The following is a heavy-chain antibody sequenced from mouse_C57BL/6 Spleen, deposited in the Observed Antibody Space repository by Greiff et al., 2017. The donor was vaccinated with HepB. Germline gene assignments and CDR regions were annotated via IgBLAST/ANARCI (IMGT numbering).Heavy chain of an antibody. D-gene: IGHD2-3*01. V-gene: IGHV1-55*01. CDR3: ARTYDWYFDV. J-gene: IGHJ1*03. CDR2: IYPGSGST. CDR1: GYTFTSYW. Sequence: VQLQQPGAELVKPGASVKMSCKASGYTFTSYWITWVKQRPGQGLEWIGDIYPGSGSTSYNEKFKSKATLTVDTSSSTAYMQLSSLTSEDSAVYYCARTYDWYFDVWGTGTTVTVSS.